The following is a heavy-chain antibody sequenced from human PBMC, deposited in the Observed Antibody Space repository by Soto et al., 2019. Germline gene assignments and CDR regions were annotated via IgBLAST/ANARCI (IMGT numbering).Heavy chain of an antibody. Sequence: QVQLVESGGGVVQPGRSLRLSCAASGFTFSSYAMHWVRQAPGKGLEWVAIIIYDGSKKYYADSVKGRFTISRDNSKNTFYLQMNSLRAEDTGVFYCAKGSFGKGISNDFWGQGTLVTVSS. CDR3: AKGSFGKGISNDF. CDR1: GFTFSSYA. J-gene: IGHJ4*02. D-gene: IGHD3-3*02. V-gene: IGHV3-30*01. CDR2: IIYDGSKK.